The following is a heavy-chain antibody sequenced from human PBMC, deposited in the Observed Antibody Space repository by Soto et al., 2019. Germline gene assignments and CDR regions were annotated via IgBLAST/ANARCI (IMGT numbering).Heavy chain of an antibody. J-gene: IGHJ4*02. CDR3: ARTSRFGC. CDR2: IXHSGST. D-gene: IGHD6-6*01. CDR1: CGSFTGYY. V-gene: IGHV4-34*01. Sequence: XXTLSLTCAVYCGSFTGYYWSWIRQPPGKGLYXVGEIXHSGSTKYKPSXKSRVTMSVDTSNNQFYLKLSSLTDEDTAVYYCARTSRFGCWGQGTLVTVYS.